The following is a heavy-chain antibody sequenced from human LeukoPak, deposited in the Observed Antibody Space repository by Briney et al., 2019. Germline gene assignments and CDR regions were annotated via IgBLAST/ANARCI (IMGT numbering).Heavy chain of an antibody. Sequence: ASVKVSCKASGGTFSSYAISWVRQAPGQGLEWMGWINPNSGGTNYAQKFQGRVTMTRDTSISAAYMELSRLRSDDTAVYYCASRQGSSDYWGQGTLVTVSS. J-gene: IGHJ4*02. V-gene: IGHV1-2*02. CDR3: ASRQGSSDY. CDR2: INPNSGGT. CDR1: GGTFSSYA.